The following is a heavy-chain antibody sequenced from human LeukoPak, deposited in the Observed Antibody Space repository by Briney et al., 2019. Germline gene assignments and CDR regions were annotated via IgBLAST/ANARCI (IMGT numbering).Heavy chain of an antibody. CDR2: INRDGSVK. V-gene: IGHV3-7*01. Sequence: GGSLRLSCAVYGFTFSDYWLTWVRQTPGKGLEFVANINRDGSVKNYVDSVKGRFTISRDNAKNSLYLQMTSLRVDDTAIYYCARDPGFSSFDYWGQGTLVTVSS. D-gene: IGHD3-3*02. J-gene: IGHJ4*02. CDR1: GFTFSDYW. CDR3: ARDPGFSSFDY.